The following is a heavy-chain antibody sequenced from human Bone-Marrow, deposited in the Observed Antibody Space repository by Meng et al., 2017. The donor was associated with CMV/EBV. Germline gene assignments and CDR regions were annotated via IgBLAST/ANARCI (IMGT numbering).Heavy chain of an antibody. V-gene: IGHV3-7*01. J-gene: IGHJ6*02. D-gene: IGHD6-13*01. Sequence: GESLKISCAASGFTFSSYGMHWVRQAPGKGLEWVANIKQDGSEKYYVDSVKGRFTISRDNAKNSLYLQMNSLRAEDTAVYYCARDSAAWGGMDVWGQGTTVTVSS. CDR1: GFTFSSYG. CDR3: ARDSAAWGGMDV. CDR2: IKQDGSEK.